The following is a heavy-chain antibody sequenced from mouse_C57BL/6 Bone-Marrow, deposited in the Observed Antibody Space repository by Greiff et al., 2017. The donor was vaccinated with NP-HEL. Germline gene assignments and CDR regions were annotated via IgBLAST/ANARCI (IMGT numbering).Heavy chain of an antibody. J-gene: IGHJ2*01. V-gene: IGHV1-26*01. CDR1: GYTFTDYY. CDR3: AINYGRSYDY. CDR2: INPNSGGT. D-gene: IGHD1-1*01. Sequence: EVQLQQSGPELVKPGASVKISCKATGYTFTDYYMNWVKQSHGKSLEWIGDINPNSGGTSYNQKFKGKATLTVDKSSSTAYMELRSLTSEDSAVYYCAINYGRSYDYWGQGTTLTVSS.